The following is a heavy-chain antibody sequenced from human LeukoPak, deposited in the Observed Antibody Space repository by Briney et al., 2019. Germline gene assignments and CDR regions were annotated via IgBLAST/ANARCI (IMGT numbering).Heavy chain of an antibody. Sequence: SETLSLTCTVSGGSVSSGSYYWNWIRQPPGKGLEWIGYIYYSGSTYYNPSLKSRVTISIQTSKNQFSLKLTSVTAADTAVYYCAGDYGDLLTGIRFDTWGQGTLVTVSS. CDR1: GGSVSSGSYY. J-gene: IGHJ5*02. CDR3: AGDYGDLLTGIRFDT. D-gene: IGHD4-17*01. V-gene: IGHV4-30-4*08. CDR2: IYYSGST.